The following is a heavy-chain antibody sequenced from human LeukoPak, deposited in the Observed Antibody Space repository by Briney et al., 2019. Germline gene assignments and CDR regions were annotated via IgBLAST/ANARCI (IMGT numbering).Heavy chain of an antibody. Sequence: ASVKVSCKASGYTFTSYDINWVRQATGQGLEWMGWMNPNSGNTGYAQKFQGRVTMTRSTSIGTAYLELSSLRSEDSAVYYCARMVRGEKYFGYWGQGTLVTVSS. J-gene: IGHJ4*02. CDR2: MNPNSGNT. CDR1: GYTFTSYD. V-gene: IGHV1-8*01. D-gene: IGHD3-10*01. CDR3: ARMVRGEKYFGY.